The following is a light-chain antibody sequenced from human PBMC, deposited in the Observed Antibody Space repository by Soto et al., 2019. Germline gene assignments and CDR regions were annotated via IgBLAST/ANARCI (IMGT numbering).Light chain of an antibody. J-gene: IGKJ3*01. CDR3: QQYHNWPPLT. Sequence: EVVMTQSPATLSVSPGERATLSCRASQSVSDKLAWYQQRPGRAPGLLIYGTSTRATGIPVRFTGSGSGTEFTLTISNLQSEDFAVYYCQQYHNWPPLTFGPGTKVDFK. CDR2: GTS. V-gene: IGKV3-15*01. CDR1: QSVSDK.